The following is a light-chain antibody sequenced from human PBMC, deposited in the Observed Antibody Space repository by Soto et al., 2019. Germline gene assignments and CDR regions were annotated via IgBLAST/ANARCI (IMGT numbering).Light chain of an antibody. CDR2: FGS. CDR1: QSLLHSNGYAS. CDR3: MQALQRPPT. J-gene: IGKJ1*01. V-gene: IGKV2-28*01. Sequence: EIVMTQSPLSLPVTPGEPASISCRSSQSLLHSNGYASLDWYLQKPGQSPQLLIYFGSNRASGVPARLSGSGSGTDFTLKISRVEADDVGVYYCMQALQRPPTFGKGTKVEIK.